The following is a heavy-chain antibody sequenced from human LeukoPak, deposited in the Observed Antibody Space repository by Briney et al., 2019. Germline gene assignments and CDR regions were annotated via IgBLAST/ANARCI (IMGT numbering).Heavy chain of an antibody. CDR2: INHSGST. D-gene: IGHD3-3*01. CDR1: GGSFSGYY. CDR3: ARTHTIFPNWFDP. V-gene: IGHV4-34*01. Sequence: SETLSLTCAVYGGSFSGYYWSWIRQPPGKGLEWIGEINHSGSTNYNPSLKSRVTISVDTSKNQFSLKLSSVTAADTAVYYCARTHTIFPNWFDPWSQGTLVTVSS. J-gene: IGHJ5*02.